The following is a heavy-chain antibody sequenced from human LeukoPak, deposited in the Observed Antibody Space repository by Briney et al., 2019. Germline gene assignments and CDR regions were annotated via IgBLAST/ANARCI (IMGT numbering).Heavy chain of an antibody. D-gene: IGHD6-13*01. V-gene: IGHV3-15*07. CDR2: IKSKTDGGTT. J-gene: IGHJ4*02. CDR3: TTWLGSSWYPGFDY. CDR1: GFTFSSYA. Sequence: GGSLRLSCAASGFTFSSYAMNWVRQAPGKGLEWVGRIKSKTDGGTTDYAAPVKGRFTISRDDSKNTLYLQMNSLKTEDTAVYYCTTWLGSSWYPGFDYWGQGTLVTVSS.